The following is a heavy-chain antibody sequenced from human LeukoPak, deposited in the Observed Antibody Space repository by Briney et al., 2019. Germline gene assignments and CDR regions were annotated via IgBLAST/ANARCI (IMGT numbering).Heavy chain of an antibody. CDR1: GYTFTSYS. CDR3: ARGHSSSWDSHLRD. CDR2: ISAYNGNT. V-gene: IGHV1-18*01. J-gene: IGHJ4*02. Sequence: GASVKVSCKASGYTFTSYSMNWVRQAPGQGLEWMGWISAYNGNTNYAQKLQGRVTMTTDTSTSTAYMELRSLRSDDTAVYYCARGHSSSWDSHLRDWGQGTLVTVSS. D-gene: IGHD6-13*01.